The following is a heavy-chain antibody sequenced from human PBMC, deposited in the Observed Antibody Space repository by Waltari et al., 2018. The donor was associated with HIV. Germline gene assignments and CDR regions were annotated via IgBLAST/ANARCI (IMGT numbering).Heavy chain of an antibody. Sequence: EVQVLESGGGLVQPGGSLRLSCAASGFTFSSYAMSWVRQAPGRGLDWVSPISGSGGSTYNAVSLKGRFTISRDNSKNTLYLQMNSLRAEDTAVYYCANPNAEDYWGQGTLVTVSS. CDR1: GFTFSSYA. CDR3: ANPNAEDY. V-gene: IGHV3-23*01. D-gene: IGHD7-27*01. CDR2: ISGSGGST. J-gene: IGHJ4*02.